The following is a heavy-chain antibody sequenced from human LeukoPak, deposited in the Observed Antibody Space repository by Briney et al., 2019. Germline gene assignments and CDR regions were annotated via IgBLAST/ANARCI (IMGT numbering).Heavy chain of an antibody. Sequence: SETLSLTCAVYGGSFSGYYWSWIRQPPGKGLEWIGEINHSGSTNYNPSLKSRVTISVDTSKNQFSLKLSSVTAADTAVYYCARRPYYSSGWFLGFDPWGQGTLVTVSS. CDR3: ARRPYYSSGWFLGFDP. J-gene: IGHJ5*02. D-gene: IGHD6-19*01. V-gene: IGHV4-34*01. CDR1: GGSFSGYY. CDR2: INHSGST.